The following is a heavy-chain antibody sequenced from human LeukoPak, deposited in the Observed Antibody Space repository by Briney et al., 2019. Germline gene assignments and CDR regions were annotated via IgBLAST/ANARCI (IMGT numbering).Heavy chain of an antibody. CDR1: GGTFSSYA. Sequence: SVKVSSKASGGTFSSYAISWVRQAPGQGLEWMGRIIPILGIANYAQKFQGRVTITADKSTSTAYMELSSLSSEDTAVYYCARDPSSGWSDYWGQGTLVTVSS. D-gene: IGHD6-19*01. CDR3: ARDPSSGWSDY. CDR2: IIPILGIA. V-gene: IGHV1-69*04. J-gene: IGHJ4*02.